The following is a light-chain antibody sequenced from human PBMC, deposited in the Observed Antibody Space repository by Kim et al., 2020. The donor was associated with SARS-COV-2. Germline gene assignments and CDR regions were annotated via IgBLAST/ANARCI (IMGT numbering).Light chain of an antibody. CDR2: DVS. J-gene: IGLJ2*01. Sequence: GQSFTISCTGTGSDVGGYNYVSWYQQHPGKAPKLMIYDVSKRPSGVSNRFSGSKSGNTASLTISGLQAEDEADYYCSSYTSSSTLVFGGGTQLTVL. CDR1: GSDVGGYNY. CDR3: SSYTSSSTLV. V-gene: IGLV2-14*04.